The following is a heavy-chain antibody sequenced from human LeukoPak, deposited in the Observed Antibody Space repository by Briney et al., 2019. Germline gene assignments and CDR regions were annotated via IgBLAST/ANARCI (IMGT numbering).Heavy chain of an antibody. D-gene: IGHD4-17*01. V-gene: IGHV3-23*01. CDR2: ISGSGGST. J-gene: IGHJ6*03. CDR1: GFMFSSYA. CDR3: AKAGRGYGDYVDYMDV. Sequence: GGTPRLSCAASGFMFSSYAMSWVRQAPGKGLEWVSAISGSGGSTNYADPVKGRFTISRDNSKNTLYLQMNSLRAEDTAVYYCAKAGRGYGDYVDYMDVWGKGTTVTVSS.